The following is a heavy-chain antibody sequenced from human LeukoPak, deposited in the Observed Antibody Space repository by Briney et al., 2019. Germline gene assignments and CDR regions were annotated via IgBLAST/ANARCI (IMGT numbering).Heavy chain of an antibody. D-gene: IGHD5-18*01. CDR3: ARAPGYRGFLDY. Sequence: PGGSLRLSCAASGSSFSIYNMNWVRQAPGKGLEWVSFISRSISYIYYVDSVKGRFTISRDNAKNSLYLQMNSLRAEDTAVYYCARAPGYRGFLDYWGQGNLVTVSS. V-gene: IGHV3-21*01. CDR2: ISRSISYI. J-gene: IGHJ4*02. CDR1: GSSFSIYN.